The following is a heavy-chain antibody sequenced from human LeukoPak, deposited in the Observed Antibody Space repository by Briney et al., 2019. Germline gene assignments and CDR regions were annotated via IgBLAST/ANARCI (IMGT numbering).Heavy chain of an antibody. V-gene: IGHV3-30*18. CDR1: GFTFSSYG. CDR2: ISYDAKSN. CDR3: AKGSKAVLFTRDHYMDV. J-gene: IGHJ6*03. Sequence: PGGSLRLSCVTSGFTFSSYGMHWVRQVPGKGLEWVAVISYDAKSNYHVDSVKGRFTISRDNSKNTLYLQMNSLRAEDTAVYFCAKGSKAVLFTRDHYMDVWGKGTTVTISS. D-gene: IGHD6-19*01.